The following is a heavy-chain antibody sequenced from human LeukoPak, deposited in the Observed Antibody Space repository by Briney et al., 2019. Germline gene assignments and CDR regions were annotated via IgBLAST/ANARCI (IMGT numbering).Heavy chain of an antibody. CDR1: GFTFSSYS. D-gene: IGHD2-8*01. J-gene: IGHJ6*02. CDR3: ARDSGVYALWPTYYYYGMDV. V-gene: IGHV3-30*03. Sequence: GGSLRLSCAASGFTFSSYSMNWVRQAPGKGLEWVAVISYDGSNKYYADSVKGRFTISRDNSKNTLYLQMNSLRAEDTAVYYCARDSGVYALWPTYYYYGMDVWGQGTTVTVSS. CDR2: ISYDGSNK.